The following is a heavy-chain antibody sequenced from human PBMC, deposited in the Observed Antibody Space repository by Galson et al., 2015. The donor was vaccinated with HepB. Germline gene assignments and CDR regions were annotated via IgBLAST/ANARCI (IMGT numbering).Heavy chain of an antibody. D-gene: IGHD2-15*01. Sequence: SLRLSCAASGFTFSDYYMSWMRQAPGKGLEWLSYISHSGTTVYHADSLKGRFSISRDNATNSLYLKMNSLIAEDTARNYCARGLGGYWGQGPLVTVSS. J-gene: IGHJ4*02. V-gene: IGHV3-11*01. CDR3: ARGLGGY. CDR2: ISHSGTTV. CDR1: GFTFSDYY.